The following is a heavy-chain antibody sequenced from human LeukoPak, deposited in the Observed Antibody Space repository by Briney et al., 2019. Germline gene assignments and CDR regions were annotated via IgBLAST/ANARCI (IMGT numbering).Heavy chain of an antibody. CDR3: ARDTTRDNWFDP. CDR1: GYTFTGYY. V-gene: IGHV1-2*02. Sequence: ASVKVSCKAFGYTFTGYYMHWVRQAPGQGLEWMGWINPNSGGTNYAQKFQGRVTMTRDTSISTAYMELSGLRSDDTAVYYCARDTTRDNWFDPWGQGTLVTVSS. CDR2: INPNSGGT. D-gene: IGHD1-26*01. J-gene: IGHJ5*02.